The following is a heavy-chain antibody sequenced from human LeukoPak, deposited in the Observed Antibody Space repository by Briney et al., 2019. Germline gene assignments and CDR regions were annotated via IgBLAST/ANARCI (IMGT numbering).Heavy chain of an antibody. D-gene: IGHD2-15*01. J-gene: IGHJ4*02. V-gene: IGHV1-18*01. Sequence: ASVKASCKTSGYTFTTFGITWVRQAPGQGLEWMGWINGYNGYTNYAQRFQGRVSMTTDTSTSTAYMELGSLSSDDTAVYYCARNTSTTHYDYWGQGTLVTVSS. CDR2: INGYNGYT. CDR1: GYTFTTFG. CDR3: ARNTSTTHYDY.